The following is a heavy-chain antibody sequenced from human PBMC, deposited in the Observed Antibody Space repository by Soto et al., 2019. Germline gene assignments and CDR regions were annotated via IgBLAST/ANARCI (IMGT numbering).Heavy chain of an antibody. CDR3: ARTVYSAYDYWGTYFDY. J-gene: IGHJ4*02. CDR1: GFVFGANA. CDR2: ISHNGNRQ. D-gene: IGHD5-12*01. V-gene: IGHV3-30-3*01. Sequence: QVRLEESGGGGVQAGTSLRLSCVASGFVFGANAMHWVRQAPGKGLEWVSMISHNGNRQHYADSVKGRFTISRDNSKNTLFLQVDSLRADETAMYYCARTVYSAYDYWGTYFDYWGQGTLVTVSS.